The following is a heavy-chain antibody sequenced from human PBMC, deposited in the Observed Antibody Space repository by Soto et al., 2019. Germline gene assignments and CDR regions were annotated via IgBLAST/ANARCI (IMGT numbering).Heavy chain of an antibody. Sequence: GSLRLSCAGSGFTFSSYEMNWVRQAPGKGLEWVSYIDGSGDTIFYADSVKGRFTISRDNAKNSLHLQLNSLRVEDTAVYYCARESESSPYFDSWGQGTLVTVSS. CDR3: ARESESSPYFDS. CDR1: GFTFSSYE. D-gene: IGHD6-13*01. CDR2: IDGSGDTI. V-gene: IGHV3-48*03. J-gene: IGHJ4*02.